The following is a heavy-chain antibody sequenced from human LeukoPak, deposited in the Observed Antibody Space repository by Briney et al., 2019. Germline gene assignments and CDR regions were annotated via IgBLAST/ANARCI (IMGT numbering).Heavy chain of an antibody. CDR1: GFTFSTYV. D-gene: IGHD3-3*02. J-gene: IGHJ4*02. Sequence: GGSLRLSCAASGFTFSTYVMSWVRQAPGKGLEWVSAISGSGSSTYYADSVKGRFTISRDNSRSTLYLQMNSLRAEDTAVYHCAKPHYGSGYNSWGQGTLVTVSS. CDR3: AKPHYGSGYNS. V-gene: IGHV3-23*01. CDR2: ISGSGSST.